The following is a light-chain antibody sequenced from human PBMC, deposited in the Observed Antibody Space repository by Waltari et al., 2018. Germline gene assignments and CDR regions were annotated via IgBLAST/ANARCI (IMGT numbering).Light chain of an antibody. Sequence: DIVMTQYPDSLAVSLGERATLNCKSSPSVLHTSNNKNYLAWYQQKPGQPPKLLIYWASTRESGVPDRFSGSGSGTDFTLTISSLQAEDVAVYYCQQYYSSPITFGQGTRLEIK. J-gene: IGKJ5*01. CDR3: QQYYSSPIT. V-gene: IGKV4-1*01. CDR1: PSVLHTSNNKNY. CDR2: WAS.